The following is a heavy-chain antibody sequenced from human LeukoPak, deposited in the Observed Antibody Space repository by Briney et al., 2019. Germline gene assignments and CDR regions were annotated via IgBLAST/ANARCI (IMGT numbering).Heavy chain of an antibody. J-gene: IGHJ6*02. CDR1: GFSFGTYG. CDR3: ARDGVAAANYYVMDV. Sequence: PGRSLRLSCAASGFSFGTYGMHWVRQAPGKGLEWVAVVWSDGSNKYYADSVKGRFTISRDNSKNTLNLQINSLRVEDTAVYYCARDGVAAANYYVMDVRGQGTTVTVSS. V-gene: IGHV3-33*01. CDR2: VWSDGSNK. D-gene: IGHD2-15*01.